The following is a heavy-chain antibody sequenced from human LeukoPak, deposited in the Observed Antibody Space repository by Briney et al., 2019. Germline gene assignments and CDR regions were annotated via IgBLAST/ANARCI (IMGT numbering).Heavy chain of an antibody. CDR2: ICYSGST. D-gene: IGHD3-3*01. Sequence: SQTLSLTCTVSGGSISSGGYYWRWIRQHPGKGLEWIGYICYSGSTYYNPSLKIPLTISVYTSKNQFSLKRSSVTAADTAVYYCGRVSVGSSLEWLFYFDYWGQGTLGTVSS. V-gene: IGHV4-31*01. CDR3: GRVSVGSSLEWLFYFDY. CDR1: GGSISSGGYY. J-gene: IGHJ4*02.